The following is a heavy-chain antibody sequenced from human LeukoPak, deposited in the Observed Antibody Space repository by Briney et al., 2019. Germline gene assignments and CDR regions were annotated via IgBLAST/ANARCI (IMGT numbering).Heavy chain of an antibody. CDR3: ARFSSGCSEASCYLTC. CDR2: IYSSGST. J-gene: IGHJ4*02. D-gene: IGHD2-2*01. CDR1: GASLSSHY. V-gene: IGHV4-59*11. Sequence: SETLSLTCTVSGASLSSHYWSWIRQPPGKELELIGHIYSSGSTYYNPSVGSRVTISLQTSKNQFSLRLDSVTAADTAVYYCARFSSGCSEASCYLTCWGQGALVIVSS.